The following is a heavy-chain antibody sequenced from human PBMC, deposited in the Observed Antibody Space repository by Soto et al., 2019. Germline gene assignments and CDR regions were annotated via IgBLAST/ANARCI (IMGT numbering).Heavy chain of an antibody. CDR2: SIHSGTA. CDR3: ARLGPGATTVTTGAAFDV. J-gene: IGHJ3*01. D-gene: IGHD4-17*01. V-gene: IGHV4-4*02. CDR1: GGSIITSNW. Sequence: QVQLQESGTGLVKPSGTLSLTCAVSGGSIITSNWWTWVRQPPGKGLEWIGESIHSGTANYNPSLKSRVTTSVDHSKNQFSLNLFSVTAADTAIYYCARLGPGATTVTTGAAFDVWGQGTMVTVSS.